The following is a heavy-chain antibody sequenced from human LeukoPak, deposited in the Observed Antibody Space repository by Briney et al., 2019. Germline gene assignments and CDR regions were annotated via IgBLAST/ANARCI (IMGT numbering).Heavy chain of an antibody. V-gene: IGHV1-8*01. Sequence: ASVKVSCKASGYTFTSYDINWVRQAPGQGLEWMGWMKPNSGNTGYAQKFQGRVTMTRNTSINTAYMELSSLRSEDTALYYCASPSYDSSGYGSFDIWGQGTMVTVSS. J-gene: IGHJ3*02. D-gene: IGHD3-22*01. CDR2: MKPNSGNT. CDR3: ASPSYDSSGYGSFDI. CDR1: GYTFTSYD.